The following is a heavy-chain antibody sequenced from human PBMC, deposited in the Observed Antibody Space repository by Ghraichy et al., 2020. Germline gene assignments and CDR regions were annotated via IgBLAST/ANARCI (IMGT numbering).Heavy chain of an antibody. CDR1: GYTFTSYG. CDR2: ISAYNGNT. CDR3: ARERYDFWSGYESVYYYYGMDV. V-gene: IGHV1-18*01. Sequence: ASVKVSCKASGYTFTSYGISWVRQAPGQGLEWMGWISAYNGNTNYAQKLQGRVTMTTDTSTSTAYMELRSLRSDDTAVYYCARERYDFWSGYESVYYYYGMDVWGQGTTVTVSS. J-gene: IGHJ6*02. D-gene: IGHD3-3*01.